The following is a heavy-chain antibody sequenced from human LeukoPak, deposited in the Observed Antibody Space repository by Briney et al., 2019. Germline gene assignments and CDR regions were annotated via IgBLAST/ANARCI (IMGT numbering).Heavy chain of an antibody. D-gene: IGHD4-17*01. Sequence: PSETLSLTCTVSGGSISSSSYYWGWIRQSPGKGLEWIGSAYYSGSPYYDPSLKSRVTISVDTSKNQFSLKLSSVTAADTAVYYCARPYGAAGLDWGQGTLVTVSS. CDR2: AYYSGSP. CDR1: GGSISSSSYY. V-gene: IGHV4-39*01. CDR3: ARPYGAAGLD. J-gene: IGHJ4*02.